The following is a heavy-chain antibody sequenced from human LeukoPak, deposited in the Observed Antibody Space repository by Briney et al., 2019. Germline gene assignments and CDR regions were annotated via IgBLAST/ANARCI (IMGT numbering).Heavy chain of an antibody. Sequence: PGGSLRLSCAASGFTFSIYEMNWVRQAPGKGLEWVSYITGTGSRVYYADSVKGRFTISRDNAKNSLYLQMNSLRAEDTAVYSCAREDLDASDVWGQGTMVTVSS. J-gene: IGHJ3*01. CDR2: ITGTGSRV. CDR3: AREDLDASDV. V-gene: IGHV3-48*03. CDR1: GFTFSIYE.